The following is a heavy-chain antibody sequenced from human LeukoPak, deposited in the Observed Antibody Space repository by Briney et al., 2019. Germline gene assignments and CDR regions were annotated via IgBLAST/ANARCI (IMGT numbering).Heavy chain of an antibody. CDR3: AREDNSAYSGNFDY. V-gene: IGHV3-48*03. CDR2: ISSSGSII. D-gene: IGHD3-22*01. CDR1: GFTFRSCE. J-gene: IGHJ4*02. Sequence: PGGSLRLSCAASGFTFRSCELSWVRQAPAKGLEWVSYISSSGSIIYYADSVKGRFTISRDNAKNSLYLQMNSLRAEDTAVYYCAREDNSAYSGNFDYWGQGTLVTVSS.